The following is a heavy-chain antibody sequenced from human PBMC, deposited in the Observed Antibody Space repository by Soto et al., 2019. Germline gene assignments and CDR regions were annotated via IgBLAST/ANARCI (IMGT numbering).Heavy chain of an antibody. CDR3: ARDRAGRITMVRGVKGPFDY. V-gene: IGHV3-33*01. Sequence: GGSLRLSCAASGFTFSSYGMHWVRQAPGKGLEWVAVIWYDGSNKYYADSVKGRFTISRDNSKNTLYLQMNSLRAEDTAVYYCARDRAGRITMVRGVKGPFDYWGQGTLVTVSS. D-gene: IGHD3-10*01. CDR1: GFTFSSYG. CDR2: IWYDGSNK. J-gene: IGHJ4*02.